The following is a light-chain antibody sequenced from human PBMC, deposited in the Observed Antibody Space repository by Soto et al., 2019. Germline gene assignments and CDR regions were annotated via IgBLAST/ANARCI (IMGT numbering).Light chain of an antibody. CDR3: NSYTAYSNGV. Sequence: QSALTQPPSASGSPGQSVTISCTGTTSDVGGYNYVSWYQQHPGKAPKLILYEVSKRPSGVPDRFSGSKSGNTASLTVSGLQAEDEADYYCNSYTAYSNGVFGGGTKLTVL. J-gene: IGLJ3*02. CDR2: EVS. CDR1: TSDVGGYNY. V-gene: IGLV2-8*01.